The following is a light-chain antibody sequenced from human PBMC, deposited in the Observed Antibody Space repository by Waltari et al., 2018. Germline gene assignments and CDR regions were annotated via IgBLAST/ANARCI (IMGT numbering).Light chain of an antibody. Sequence: QSVLTQPPSATGSPGQSVPISCTGTNSDVGAYNYLSWYQQHPGKVPKLLIYEVTKRPSGVPDRFSGSKSGNTASLTVSGLQADDEADYYCSSYAHNNHFVFGTGTKVTVL. J-gene: IGLJ1*01. CDR2: EVT. V-gene: IGLV2-8*01. CDR1: NSDVGAYNY. CDR3: SSYAHNNHFV.